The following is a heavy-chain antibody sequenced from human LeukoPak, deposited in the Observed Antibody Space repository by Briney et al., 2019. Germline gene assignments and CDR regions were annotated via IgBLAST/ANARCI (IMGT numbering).Heavy chain of an antibody. CDR1: GYNFSELS. CDR3: TTGLGYAINYYYYMDV. V-gene: IGHV1-24*01. CDR2: FDPEDGET. J-gene: IGHJ6*03. Sequence: GASVKVSCKVSGYNFSELSMHWVRQAPGKGLEWMGGFDPEDGETIYAQSFQGRVTMTEDTSTDTSYMELSSLTPEDTAVYFCTTGLGYAINYYYYMDVWGKGTTVTVSS. D-gene: IGHD2-8*01.